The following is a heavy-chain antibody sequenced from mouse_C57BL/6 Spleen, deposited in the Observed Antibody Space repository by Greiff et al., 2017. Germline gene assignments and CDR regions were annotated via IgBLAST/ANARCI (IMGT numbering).Heavy chain of an antibody. Sequence: QVQLKESGAELVRPGTSVKVSCKASGYAFTNYLIEWVKQRPGQGLEWIGVINPGSGGTNYNKKFKGKATLTADKSSSTAYMQLSSLTSEDSAVYFCARGDYYGSSYRVYFDYGAKAPLSQSPQ. D-gene: IGHD1-1*01. CDR1: GYAFTNYL. CDR3: ARGDYYGSSYRVYFDY. CDR2: INPGSGGT. V-gene: IGHV1-54*01. J-gene: IGHJ2*01.